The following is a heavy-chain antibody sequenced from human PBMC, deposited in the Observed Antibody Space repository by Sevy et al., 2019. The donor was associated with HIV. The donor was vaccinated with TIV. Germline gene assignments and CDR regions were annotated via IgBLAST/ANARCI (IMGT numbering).Heavy chain of an antibody. CDR2: IKSKADGGTT. V-gene: IGHV3-15*01. CDR1: GFTFTYAW. J-gene: IGHJ6*02. D-gene: IGHD3-22*01. Sequence: GGSLRLSCAASGFTFTYAWMSWVRQAPGKGLEWVGRIKSKADGGTTDYGAPVKGRFPISRDDSKNTLFLQMNSLKGEDTAVYYCATDPIIVLMVTDGMDVWGQGTTVTVSS. CDR3: ATDPIIVLMVTDGMDV.